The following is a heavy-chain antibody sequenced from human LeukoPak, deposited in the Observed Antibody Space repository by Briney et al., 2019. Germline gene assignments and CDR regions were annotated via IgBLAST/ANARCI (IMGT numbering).Heavy chain of an antibody. V-gene: IGHV4-39*07. CDR3: ARVADLPNFPSITGTTILGAFDI. Sequence: SETLSLTCTVSGGSISSSSYYWGWIRQPPGKGLEWIGSIYYSGSTYYNPSLKSRVTISVDTSKNQFSLKLSSVTAADTAVYYCARVADLPNFPSITGTTILGAFDIWGQGTMVTVSS. CDR2: IYYSGST. D-gene: IGHD1-7*01. J-gene: IGHJ3*02. CDR1: GGSISSSSYY.